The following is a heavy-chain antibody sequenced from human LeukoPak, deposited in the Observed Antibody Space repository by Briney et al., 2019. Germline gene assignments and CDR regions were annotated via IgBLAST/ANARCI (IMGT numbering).Heavy chain of an antibody. D-gene: IGHD3-22*01. CDR2: IYPGGVT. V-gene: IGHV3-53*01. Sequence: GGSLRLSCAASGFTVSSNYMSWVRQAPGKGLEWVSVIYPGGVTKYAESVKGRFTVSRDIAKNTVYLEMNDLRAEDTALYYCAREIGYYFDSDDSRLRGRLDVWGKGTSVTVSS. CDR3: AREIGYYFDSDDSRLRGRLDV. J-gene: IGHJ6*04. CDR1: GFTVSSNY.